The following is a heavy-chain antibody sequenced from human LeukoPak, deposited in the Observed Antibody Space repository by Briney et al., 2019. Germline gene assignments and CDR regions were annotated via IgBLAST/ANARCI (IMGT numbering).Heavy chain of an antibody. CDR1: GGSISSYY. J-gene: IGHJ5*02. V-gene: IGHV4-4*07. CDR3: ARVVGTSGSYRYNWFDP. Sequence: PETLSLTCTVSGGSISSYYWSWIRQPAGKGLEWIGRIYTSGSTNYNPSLKSRVTMSVDTSKNQFSLKLSSVTAADTAVYYCARVVGTSGSYRYNWFDPWGQGTLVTVSS. D-gene: IGHD1-26*01. CDR2: IYTSGST.